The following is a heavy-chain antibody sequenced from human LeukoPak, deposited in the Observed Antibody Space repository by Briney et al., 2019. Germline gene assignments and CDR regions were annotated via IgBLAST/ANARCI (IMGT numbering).Heavy chain of an antibody. J-gene: IGHJ4*02. CDR3: TSQTFRGRKRSSSDS. D-gene: IGHD1-26*01. CDR1: GFTFSTYA. Sequence: PGGSLRLSCVTSGFTFSTYAMTWVRQAPGKGPEWVSSISNSGGTTDYSASVKGRFTVSRDNSKSTLYLQMESLRVEDTAVYYCTSQTFRGRKRSSSDSWGQGTLVTVSS. V-gene: IGHV3-23*01. CDR2: ISNSGGTT.